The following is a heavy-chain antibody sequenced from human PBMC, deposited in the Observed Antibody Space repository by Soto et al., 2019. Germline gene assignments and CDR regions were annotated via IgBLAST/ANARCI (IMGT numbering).Heavy chain of an antibody. J-gene: IGHJ6*02. CDR2: IYYNGST. V-gene: IGHV4-59*01. CDR3: ARDGGFYYGMDL. CDR1: GGSIGSYY. D-gene: IGHD3-3*01. Sequence: QVQLQESGPGLVKPSETLSLTCTVSGGSIGSYYWNWIRQPPGKGLEWIGYIYYNGSTNYNPSPTSRVTISGDTSKSLFSLTLSSVTAADTAVSYCARDGGFYYGMDLWGQGTTVTVSS.